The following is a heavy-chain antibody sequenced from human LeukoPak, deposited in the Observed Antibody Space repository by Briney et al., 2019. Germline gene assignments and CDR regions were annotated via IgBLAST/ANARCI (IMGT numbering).Heavy chain of an antibody. CDR3: AREVDSSGWDRFDY. CDR1: GYSFTGYY. J-gene: IGHJ4*02. V-gene: IGHV1-2*06. Sequence: ASVKVSCTASGYSFTGYYMHWVRQAPGQGLEWMGRINPNSGGTNYAQKFQGRVTMTRDTSISTAYMEVSRLRSDDTAMYYCAREVDSSGWDRFDYWGQGTLVTVSS. D-gene: IGHD6-19*01. CDR2: INPNSGGT.